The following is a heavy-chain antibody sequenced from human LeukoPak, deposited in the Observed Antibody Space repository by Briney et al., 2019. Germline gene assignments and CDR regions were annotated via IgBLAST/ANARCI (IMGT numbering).Heavy chain of an antibody. V-gene: IGHV3-33*01. Sequence: PGGSLRLSCAASGFTFSSYGMHWVRQAPGKGLEWVAVIWYDGSNKYYADSVKGRFTISRDNSKNTLYLQMNSLRAEDTAVYYCARGDTVTTAFDYWGQGTLVTVSS. J-gene: IGHJ4*02. CDR3: ARGDTVTTAFDY. CDR2: IWYDGSNK. D-gene: IGHD4-17*01. CDR1: GFTFSSYG.